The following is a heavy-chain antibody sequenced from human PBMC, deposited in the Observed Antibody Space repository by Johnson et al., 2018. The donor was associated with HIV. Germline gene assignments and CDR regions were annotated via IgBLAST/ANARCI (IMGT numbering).Heavy chain of an antibody. Sequence: QVQLVESGGGVVQPGRSLRLSCAASGFIFSSYGMHWVRQAPGKGLEWVAVISSDGSDKSYTDSVKGRFTFSRDNSKNTLYLQMKSLRPEDTAVYYCARVYSSSSAHAFDIWGQGTMVTVSS. J-gene: IGHJ3*02. CDR3: ARVYSSSSAHAFDI. D-gene: IGHD6-6*01. CDR2: ISSDGSDK. CDR1: GFIFSSYG. V-gene: IGHV3-30*19.